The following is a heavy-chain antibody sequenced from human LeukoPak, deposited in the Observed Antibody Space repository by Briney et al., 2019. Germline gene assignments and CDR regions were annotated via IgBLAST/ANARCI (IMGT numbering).Heavy chain of an antibody. CDR2: IFPGDSDT. J-gene: IGHJ5*02. V-gene: IGHV5-51*01. Sequence: GESLKISCKASGYIFTTHWLGWVRQMPGKGLEWMGMIFPGDSDTMYSPSFEGQVTMSSDADTAYLEWSSLKASDTGIYFCARHVVAVGTNGRFDPWGQGTLVTVSS. D-gene: IGHD1-26*01. CDR3: ARHVVAVGTNGRFDP. CDR1: GYIFTTHW.